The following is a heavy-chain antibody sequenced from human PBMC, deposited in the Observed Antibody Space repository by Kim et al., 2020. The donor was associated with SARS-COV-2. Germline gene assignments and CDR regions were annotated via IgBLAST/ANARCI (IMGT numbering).Heavy chain of an antibody. D-gene: IGHD6-13*01. Sequence: VSVKSRITINPDTSKNQFSLQLNSVTPEDTAVYYCARDRGPQSSSWIFDIWGQGTMVTVSS. V-gene: IGHV6-1*01. J-gene: IGHJ3*02. CDR3: ARDRGPQSSSWIFDI.